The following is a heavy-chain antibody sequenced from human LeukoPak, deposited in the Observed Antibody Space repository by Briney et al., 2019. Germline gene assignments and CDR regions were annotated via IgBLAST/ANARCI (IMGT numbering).Heavy chain of an antibody. CDR3: ARAGGGSCYRN. CDR2: INPNSGGT. Sequence: ASVKVSCKASGYTFTGYYMHWVRQAPGQGLEWMGWINPNSGGTNYAQKVQGRVTMTRDTSISTAYMELSRLRSDDTAVYYCARAGGGSCYRNWGQGTLVTVSS. CDR1: GYTFTGYY. V-gene: IGHV1-2*02. J-gene: IGHJ4*02. D-gene: IGHD2-15*01.